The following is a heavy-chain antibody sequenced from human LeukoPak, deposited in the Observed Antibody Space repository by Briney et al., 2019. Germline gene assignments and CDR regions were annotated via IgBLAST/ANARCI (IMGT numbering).Heavy chain of an antibody. CDR1: GFTFSTYA. V-gene: IGHV3-23*01. CDR2: VSGSGGFA. CDR3: AKSDDSSGFYFDY. D-gene: IGHD3-22*01. Sequence: GGSLRLSCAASGFTFSTYAMSWVRQAPGKGLEWVSAVSGSGGFAYYADSVKGRFTISRDNSKNTLSLQMNSLRAEDTAVYYCAKSDDSSGFYFDYWGQGTLVSVSS. J-gene: IGHJ4*02.